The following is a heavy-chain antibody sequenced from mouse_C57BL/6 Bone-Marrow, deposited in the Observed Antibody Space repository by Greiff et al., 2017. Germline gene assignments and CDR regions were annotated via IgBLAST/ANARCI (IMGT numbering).Heavy chain of an antibody. CDR3: ARIYYYGSSDVLHYYFDY. J-gene: IGHJ2*01. D-gene: IGHD1-1*01. CDR1: GFTFSSYA. Sequence: EVKVVESGGGLVKPGGSLKLSCAASGFTFSSYAMSWVRQTPEKRLEWVATISDGGSYTYYPDNVKGLFTISRDNAKNNLYLQMSHLKSEDTAMHYWARIYYYGSSDVLHYYFDYWGQGTTLTVSS. V-gene: IGHV5-4*03. CDR2: ISDGGSYT.